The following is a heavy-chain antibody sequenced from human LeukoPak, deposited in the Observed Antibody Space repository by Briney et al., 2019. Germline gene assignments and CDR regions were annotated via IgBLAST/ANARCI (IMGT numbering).Heavy chain of an antibody. CDR1: DGSISTHY. Sequence: PSQTLSPTCSVSDGSISTHYWTWIRQPPGKGLEWIGYIYKSGSTKYNPFLKSRVSFSLDTTKNQLSLKLTSVTAADTAVYYCARGGVGYYYMDVWGKGTTVIVSS. J-gene: IGHJ6*03. CDR3: ARGGVGYYYMDV. CDR2: IYKSGST. V-gene: IGHV4-59*11. D-gene: IGHD3-16*01.